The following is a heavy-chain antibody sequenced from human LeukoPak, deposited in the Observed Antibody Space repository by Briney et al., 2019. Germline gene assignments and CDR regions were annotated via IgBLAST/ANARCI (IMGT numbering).Heavy chain of an antibody. J-gene: IGHJ6*02. CDR2: IDPSDSYT. D-gene: IGHD4-23*01. CDR1: GYSFTSYW. V-gene: IGHV5-10-1*01. CDR3: ARSPHGYGGKGYYYYGMDV. Sequence: GESLKISCKGSGYSFTSYWISWVRQMPGKGLEWMGRIDPSDSYTNYSPSFQGHVTISADKSVSTAYLQWSSLKASDTAMYYCARSPHGYGGKGYYYYGMDVWGQGTTVTVSS.